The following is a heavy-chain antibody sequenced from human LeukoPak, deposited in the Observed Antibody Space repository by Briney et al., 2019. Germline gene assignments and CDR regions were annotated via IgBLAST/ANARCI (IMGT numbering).Heavy chain of an antibody. J-gene: IGHJ4*02. CDR1: GFTFTSYA. D-gene: IGHD6-19*01. Sequence: GGPLRLSCAASGFTFTSYAMSWVRQAPGKGLEWVSAISGGGGSTYYADSVKGRFTISRDNSKNTLYLQMNTLRAEDTAVYYCAKFRPVTSVAGTIFHYWGQGTLVTASS. V-gene: IGHV3-23*01. CDR3: AKFRPVTSVAGTIFHY. CDR2: ISGGGGST.